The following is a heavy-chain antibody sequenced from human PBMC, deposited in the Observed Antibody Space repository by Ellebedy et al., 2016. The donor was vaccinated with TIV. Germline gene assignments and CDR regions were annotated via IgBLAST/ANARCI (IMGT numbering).Heavy chain of an antibody. V-gene: IGHV3-66*01. J-gene: IGHJ5*02. CDR1: GLTVSDNY. D-gene: IGHD3-10*01. CDR2: FYSGGYT. Sequence: GESLKISCAASGLTVSDNYLNWVRQAPGTGLEWVAAFYSGGYTYYADSVKGRFIISRDNSKNTVYLQMDSLRAEDTAVYYGVRDRGRSKGWFDPWGQGTLVTVSS. CDR3: VRDRGRSKGWFDP.